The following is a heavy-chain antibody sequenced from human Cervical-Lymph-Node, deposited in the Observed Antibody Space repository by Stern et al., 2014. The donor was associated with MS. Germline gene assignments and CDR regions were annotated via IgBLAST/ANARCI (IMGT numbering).Heavy chain of an antibody. CDR2: IYYSGST. D-gene: IGHD5-18*01. J-gene: IGHJ4*02. V-gene: IGHV4-31*03. Sequence: VHLVESGPGLVKPSQTLSLTCTVSGGSISSGGYYWSWIRQHPGKGLEWIGYIYYSGSTYYNPSLKSRVTISVDTSKNQFSLKLSSVTAADTAVYYCAREDTAMGYFDYWGQGTLVTVSS. CDR3: AREDTAMGYFDY. CDR1: GGSISSGGYY.